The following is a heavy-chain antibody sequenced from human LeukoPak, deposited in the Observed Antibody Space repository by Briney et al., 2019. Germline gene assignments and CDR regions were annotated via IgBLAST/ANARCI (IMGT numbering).Heavy chain of an antibody. Sequence: GGSLRLSCAASGFTFSSYEMNWVRQAPGKGLEWVSYISSSGSTIYYADSVKGRFTISRDNAKNSLYLQMNSLRAEDTAVYYCAGPLRFLEWYPFDYWGQGTLVTVSS. CDR1: GFTFSSYE. CDR3: AGPLRFLEWYPFDY. J-gene: IGHJ4*02. V-gene: IGHV3-48*03. D-gene: IGHD3-3*01. CDR2: ISSSGSTI.